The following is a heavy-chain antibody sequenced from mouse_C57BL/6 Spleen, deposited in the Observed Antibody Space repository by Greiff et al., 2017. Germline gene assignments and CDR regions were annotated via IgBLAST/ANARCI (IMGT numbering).Heavy chain of an antibody. V-gene: IGHV1-19*01. CDR3: ARSGYDYDGYFDV. CDR2: INPYNGCT. J-gene: IGHJ1*03. D-gene: IGHD2-4*01. Sequence: EVQLQQSGPVLVKPGASVKMSCKASGYTFTDYYMNWVKQSPGKSLEWIGVINPYNGCTSYNQKFKGKATLTVDKSSSTAYMGLNSLTSEDSAVYYCARSGYDYDGYFDVWGTGTTVTVSS. CDR1: GYTFTDYY.